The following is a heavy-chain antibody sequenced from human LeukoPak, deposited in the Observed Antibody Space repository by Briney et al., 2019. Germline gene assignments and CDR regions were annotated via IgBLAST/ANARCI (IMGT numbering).Heavy chain of an antibody. CDR1: GGSFSGYY. CDR2: INHSGST. J-gene: IGHJ4*02. V-gene: IGHV4-34*01. Sequence: SETLSLTCAVYGGSFSGYYLSWIRQPPGKGLEWIGEINHSGSTNYNPSLKSRVTISVDTSKNQFSLKLSSVTAADTAVYYCAGGHSSGWYGGYWGQGTLVTVSS. D-gene: IGHD6-19*01. CDR3: AGGHSSGWYGGY.